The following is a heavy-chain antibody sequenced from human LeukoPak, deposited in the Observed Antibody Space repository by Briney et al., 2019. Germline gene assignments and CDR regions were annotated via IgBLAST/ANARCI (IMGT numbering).Heavy chain of an antibody. Sequence: PGGSLRLSCAASGFSLRDYSMDWVRQAPGKGLEWVSSISSSSRYTFYVDSVKGRFTISRDNAKNSLYLQMNSLRAEDTAVHYCARDVAFDYWGQGTLVTVSS. CDR1: GFSLRDYS. CDR2: ISSSSRYT. J-gene: IGHJ4*02. V-gene: IGHV3-21*01. CDR3: ARDVAFDY.